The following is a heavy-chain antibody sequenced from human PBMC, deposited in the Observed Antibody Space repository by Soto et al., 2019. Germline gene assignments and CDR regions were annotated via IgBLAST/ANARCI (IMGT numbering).Heavy chain of an antibody. D-gene: IGHD3-9*01. V-gene: IGHV4-39*01. CDR1: GGSISSCSYY. J-gene: IGHJ3*02. Sequence: PSETLSLTCTVSGGSISSCSYYWGWVRQPPGKGLECIGSVYCSGRTYYDPSLKSRVTISVDTSKNQFSLKLSSVTAADTAVYYCANTYYDILTGYHDAFAIWGQGTMVTVSS. CDR2: VYCSGRT. CDR3: ANTYYDILTGYHDAFAI.